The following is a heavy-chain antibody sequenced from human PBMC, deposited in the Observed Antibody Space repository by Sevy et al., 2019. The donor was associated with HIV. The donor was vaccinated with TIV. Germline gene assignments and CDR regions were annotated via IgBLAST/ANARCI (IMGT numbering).Heavy chain of an antibody. Sequence: GGSLRLSCAASGFTFSHHNMNWVRQAPGKGLEWISYISKSGSTTYFADSVRRRFTISRDNAKNSLFLEMHSLPDEDTAVYYCAREENRELGTIPLDSWGLGIQVTVSS. CDR2: ISKSGSTT. CDR1: GFTFSHHN. CDR3: AREENRELGTIPLDS. J-gene: IGHJ4*02. V-gene: IGHV3-48*02. D-gene: IGHD7-27*01.